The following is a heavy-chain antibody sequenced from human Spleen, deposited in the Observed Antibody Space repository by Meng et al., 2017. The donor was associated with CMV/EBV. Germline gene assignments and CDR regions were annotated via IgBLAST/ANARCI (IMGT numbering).Heavy chain of an antibody. J-gene: IGHJ4*02. CDR2: INPSGGST. CDR1: GYTFTSYY. V-gene: IGHV1-46*01. Sequence: ASVKVSCKASGYTFTSYYIHWVRQAPGQGLEWLGIINPSGGSTSYALQFQRRVTMTKDTSTSTVYMELSSLRAEDTAVYYCASSLRQSIVPSRPDYWGQGVLVTVSS. CDR3: ASSLRQSIVPSRPDY. D-gene: IGHD6-6*01.